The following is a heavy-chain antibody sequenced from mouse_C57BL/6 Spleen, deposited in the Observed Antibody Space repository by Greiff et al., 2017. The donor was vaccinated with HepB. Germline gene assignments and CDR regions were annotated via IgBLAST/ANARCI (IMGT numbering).Heavy chain of an antibody. D-gene: IGHD1-1*01. CDR1: GYSITSGYY. CDR2: ISYDGSN. J-gene: IGHJ2*01. Sequence: EVQLQQSGPGLVKPSQSLSLTCSVTGYSITSGYYWNWIRQFPGNKLEWMGYISYDGSNNYNPSLKNRISITRDTSKNQFFLKLNSVTTEDTATYYCARRIYYYGSSSTGYFDYWGQGTTLTVSS. CDR3: ARRIYYYGSSSTGYFDY. V-gene: IGHV3-6*01.